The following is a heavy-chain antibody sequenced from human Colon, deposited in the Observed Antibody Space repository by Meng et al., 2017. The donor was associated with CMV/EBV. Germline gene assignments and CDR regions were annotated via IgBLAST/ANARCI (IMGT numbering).Heavy chain of an antibody. CDR1: GXXVASNSAA. V-gene: IGHV6-1*01. D-gene: IGHD3-22*01. CDR3: ARDSSSSAYSPFDY. CDR2: TYYRSKWYN. Sequence: QVQLQQSGPGLVKPSXPLSLTCXXSGXXVASNSAAWNWIRQSPSRGLEWLGRTYYRSKWYNDYAVSVKSRITINPDTSKNQFSLQLNSVTPEDTAVYYCARDSSSSAYSPFDYWGQGTMVTVS. J-gene: IGHJ4*02.